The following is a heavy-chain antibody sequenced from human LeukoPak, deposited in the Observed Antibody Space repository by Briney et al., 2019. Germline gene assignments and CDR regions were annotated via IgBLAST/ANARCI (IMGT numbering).Heavy chain of an antibody. CDR2: ISWDGGST. CDR1: GFTFDDYA. D-gene: IGHD3-22*01. V-gene: IGHV3-43D*03. Sequence: GGSLRLSCAASGFTFDDYAMHWVRQAPGKGLEWVSLISWDGGSTYYADSVKGRFTISRDNSKNSLYLQMNSLRAEDTALYYCAKGSSDSSGYYYSWGQGTLVTVSS. CDR3: AKGSSDSSGYYYS. J-gene: IGHJ4*02.